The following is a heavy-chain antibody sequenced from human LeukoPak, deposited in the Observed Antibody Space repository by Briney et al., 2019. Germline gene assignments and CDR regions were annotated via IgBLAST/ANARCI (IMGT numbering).Heavy chain of an antibody. D-gene: IGHD2-2*01. CDR1: GFTFTIYG. CDR3: AKEDIVVVPAAFDY. CDR2: ISYDGSNK. V-gene: IGHV3-30*18. Sequence: PGGSLRLSCAASGFTFTIYGMYWVRQAPGKGLEWVAVISYDGSNKYYADSVKGRFTISRDNSKNTLYLQMNSLRAEDTAVYYCAKEDIVVVPAAFDYWGQGTLVTVSS. J-gene: IGHJ4*02.